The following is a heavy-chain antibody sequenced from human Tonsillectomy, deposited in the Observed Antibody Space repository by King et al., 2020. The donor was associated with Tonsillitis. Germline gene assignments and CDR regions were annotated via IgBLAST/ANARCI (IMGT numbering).Heavy chain of an antibody. V-gene: IGHV3-30*01. J-gene: IGHJ4*02. CDR1: GFTFSSYA. CDR2: ISYDGSNK. CDR3: ARDRMRAYYYESGYFDY. D-gene: IGHD3-22*01. Sequence: VQLVESGGGVVQPGRSLRLSCAASGFTFSSYAMHWVRQAPGKGLEWVAVISYDGSNKYYADSVKGRFTISRDNSKNTLYLQVNSLRAEDTAVYYCARDRMRAYYYESGYFDYWGQGTLVTVSS.